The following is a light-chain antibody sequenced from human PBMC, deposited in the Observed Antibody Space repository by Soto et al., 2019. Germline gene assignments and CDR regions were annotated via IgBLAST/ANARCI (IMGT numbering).Light chain of an antibody. CDR1: SSDVGTYNL. CDR3: CSYVGSSTYV. V-gene: IGLV2-23*01. J-gene: IGLJ1*01. CDR2: EGT. Sequence: SALTQPASVPGSPGQSITISCTGTSSDVGTYNLVSWYQQHPGKAPKLMVYEGTKRPSGVSNRFSGSKSGNTASLTISGLQAEDEADYYCCSYVGSSTYVFGTGTKVTVL.